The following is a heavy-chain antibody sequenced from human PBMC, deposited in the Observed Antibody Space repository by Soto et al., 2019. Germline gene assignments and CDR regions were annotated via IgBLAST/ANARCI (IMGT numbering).Heavy chain of an antibody. J-gene: IGHJ5*02. CDR2: IYYSGTT. V-gene: IGHV4-59*08. Sequence: SETLSLTCTVSGGSIGTYYWSWIRQPPGKGLEWIGYIYYSGTTNYNPSLKSRVTMSVDTSKNQFSLRLSSVTAADTAVYYCARAPDYNGSGSLFDPWGQETLVTVSS. CDR1: GGSIGTYY. CDR3: ARAPDYNGSGSLFDP. D-gene: IGHD3-10*01.